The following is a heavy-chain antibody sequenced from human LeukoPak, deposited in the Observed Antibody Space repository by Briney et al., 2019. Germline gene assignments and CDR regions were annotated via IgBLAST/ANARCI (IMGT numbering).Heavy chain of an antibody. CDR2: ISDSGGFT. CDR3: VKDGVVPAAKASNP. J-gene: IGHJ5*02. V-gene: IGHV3-23*01. Sequence: GGSLRLSCAASGFTFSSYAMSWVRQAPGKGLEWISTISDSGGFTYYADSVKGRFTISRDNSKSTLYLQMNSLRAEDTAVYYCVKDGVVPAAKASNPWGQGTLVTVSS. D-gene: IGHD2-2*01. CDR1: GFTFSSYA.